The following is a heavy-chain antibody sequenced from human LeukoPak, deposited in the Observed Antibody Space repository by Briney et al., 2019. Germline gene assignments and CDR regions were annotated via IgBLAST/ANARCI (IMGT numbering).Heavy chain of an antibody. J-gene: IGHJ4*02. CDR2: IYYSGST. CDR1: GGSISSSSYY. CDR3: ARGGVVVPAAHPDY. Sequence: SETLSLTCTVSGGSISSSSYYWGWIRQPPGKGLEWIGSIYYSGSTYYNPSLKSRVTISVDTSKNQFSLKLSSVTAADTAVYYCARGGVVVPAAHPDYWGQGTLVTVSS. V-gene: IGHV4-39*01. D-gene: IGHD2-2*01.